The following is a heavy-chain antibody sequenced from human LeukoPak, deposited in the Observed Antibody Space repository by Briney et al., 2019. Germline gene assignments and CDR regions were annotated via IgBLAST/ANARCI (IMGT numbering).Heavy chain of an antibody. CDR2: IYYSGST. CDR1: AGSISSYY. J-gene: IGHJ4*02. CDR3: ARELVAAAGRVFDY. V-gene: IGHV4-59*01. Sequence: SETLSLTCTVSAGSISSYYWSWIRQPPGKGLEWIGYIYYSGSTNYNPSLKSRVTISVDTSKNQFSLKLSSVTAADTAVYYCARELVAAAGRVFDYWGQGTLVTVSS. D-gene: IGHD6-13*01.